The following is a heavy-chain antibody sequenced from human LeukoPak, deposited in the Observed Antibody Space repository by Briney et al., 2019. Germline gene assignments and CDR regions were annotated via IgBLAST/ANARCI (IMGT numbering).Heavy chain of an antibody. Sequence: GTLRLSCAASGVCFVDYAMLWVGQPAPGGREWVALITWWGGDTYYSAAVKGRFTISRDNSKNSLYLQMNSLRAEDTALYYCAKDVRAVAGTWSHMDVWGKGTTVTVSS. V-gene: IGHV3-43D*03. CDR3: AKDVRAVAGTWSHMDV. CDR2: ITWWGGDT. D-gene: IGHD6-19*01. CDR1: GVCFVDYA. J-gene: IGHJ6*03.